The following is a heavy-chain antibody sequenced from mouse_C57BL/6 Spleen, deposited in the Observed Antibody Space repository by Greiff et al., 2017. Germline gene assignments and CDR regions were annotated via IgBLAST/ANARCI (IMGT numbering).Heavy chain of an antibody. V-gene: IGHV5-4*03. CDR1: GFTFSSYA. CDR3: ASGNLFAY. Sequence: EVMLVESGGGLVKPGGSLKLSCAASGFTFSSYAMSWVRQTPEKRLEWVATISDGGGYTYYPDNVKGRFTISRDNAKNNLYLQMSHLKSEDTAMYYCASGNLFAYWGQGTLVTVSA. J-gene: IGHJ3*01. D-gene: IGHD2-1*01. CDR2: ISDGGGYT.